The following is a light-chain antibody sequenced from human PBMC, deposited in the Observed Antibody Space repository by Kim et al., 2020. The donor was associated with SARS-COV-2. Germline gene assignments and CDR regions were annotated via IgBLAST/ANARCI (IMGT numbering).Light chain of an antibody. CDR2: STN. V-gene: IGLV8-61*01. J-gene: IGLJ3*02. CDR3: MLYLGNGIAV. Sequence: QTVVTQEPSLSVSPGGTVTLTCGLSSDSVSAGHYPTWSQQTLGHLPRTLIYSTNPRSSGVPDRFSGAILGNKSVLTITGAQADDDSHYYCMLYLGNGIAVFGGGTQLTVL. CDR1: SDSVSAGHY.